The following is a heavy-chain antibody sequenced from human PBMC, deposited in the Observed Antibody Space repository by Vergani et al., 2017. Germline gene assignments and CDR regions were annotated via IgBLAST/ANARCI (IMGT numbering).Heavy chain of an antibody. CDR3: ARDATTGGFDI. V-gene: IGHV4-59*01. CDR1: GGSISSYY. J-gene: IGHJ3*02. Sequence: QVQLQESGPGLVKPSETLSLTCTVSGGSISSYYWCWIRQPPGKGLEWIGYIYYSGSTNYNPSLKSRVTISVDTSKNQFSLKLSSVTAADTAVYYCARDATTGGFDIWGQGTMVTVSS. D-gene: IGHD5-12*01. CDR2: IYYSGST.